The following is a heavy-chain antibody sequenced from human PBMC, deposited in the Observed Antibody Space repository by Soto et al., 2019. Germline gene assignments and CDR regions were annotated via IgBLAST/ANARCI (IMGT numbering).Heavy chain of an antibody. CDR1: GFTFSSYA. CDR2: ISGGGGTT. V-gene: IGHV3-23*01. CDR3: AFNSGSGGYNFDY. Sequence: EVQLLESGGGLVQPGGSLRLSCAASGFTFSSYAMWWVRQAPGKGLECVSAISGGGGTTYYEDSVKGRFTISRDNSKTTLYLQMNNLRAEDKAVYSCAFNSGSGGYNFDYWGQGTLVTVSS. J-gene: IGHJ4*02. D-gene: IGHD3-10*01.